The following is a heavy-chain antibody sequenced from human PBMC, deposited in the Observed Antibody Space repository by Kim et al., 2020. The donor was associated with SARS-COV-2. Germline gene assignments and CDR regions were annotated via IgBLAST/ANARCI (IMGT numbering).Heavy chain of an antibody. CDR1: GITFSSYW. J-gene: IGHJ6*02. CDR3: ARGNYHGMDV. Sequence: GGSLRLSCAASGITFSSYWMHWVRQAPGKGLVWVSRIVGDGRSSIYADSVKGRFTISRDNAKNTLYLQMNSLRAEDTAVYYCARGNYHGMDVWGQGTTV. V-gene: IGHV3-74*01. CDR2: IVGDGRSS.